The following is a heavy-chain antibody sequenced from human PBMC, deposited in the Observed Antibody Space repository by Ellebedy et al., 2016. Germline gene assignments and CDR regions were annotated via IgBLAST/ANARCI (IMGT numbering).Heavy chain of an antibody. CDR3: ARGFGVGATPFDY. V-gene: IGHV3-66*01. J-gene: IGHJ4*02. D-gene: IGHD1-26*01. CDR1: GFTVSSNY. CDR2: IYSGGST. Sequence: GESLKISCAASGFTVSSNYMSWVRQAPGKGLEWVSVIYSGGSTYYADSVKGRFTISRDNSKNTLYLQMNSLRAEDTAVYYCARGFGVGATPFDYWGQGTLVTVSS.